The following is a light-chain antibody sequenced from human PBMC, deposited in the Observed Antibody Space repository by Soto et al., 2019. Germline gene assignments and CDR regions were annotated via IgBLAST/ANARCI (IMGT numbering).Light chain of an antibody. Sequence: IQLTQSPSFLSASVGDRVTITCRASQAISHYLAWYQQRPGKAPKLLIYAASTLQTGVPSRFSGSGSGREFTLTISSLQPEDFATYYCQQLNSYPVTFGPGTKLDI. CDR3: QQLNSYPVT. CDR2: AAS. CDR1: QAISHY. J-gene: IGKJ3*01. V-gene: IGKV1-9*01.